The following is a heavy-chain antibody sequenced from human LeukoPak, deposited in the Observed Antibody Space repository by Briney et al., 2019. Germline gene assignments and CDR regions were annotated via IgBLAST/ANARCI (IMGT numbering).Heavy chain of an antibody. V-gene: IGHV1-2*02. CDR2: INPNSGGT. J-gene: IGHJ5*02. CDR1: GYTFTGYY. Sequence: GASVKVSCKASGYTFTGYYMHWVRQAPGQGLEWMGWINPNSGGTNYAQKFQGRVTMTRDTSISTAYMELSRLRSDDTAVYYCARDLIAQTLGYCSSTSCYSGWFDPWGQGTLVTVSS. D-gene: IGHD2-2*01. CDR3: ARDLIAQTLGYCSSTSCYSGWFDP.